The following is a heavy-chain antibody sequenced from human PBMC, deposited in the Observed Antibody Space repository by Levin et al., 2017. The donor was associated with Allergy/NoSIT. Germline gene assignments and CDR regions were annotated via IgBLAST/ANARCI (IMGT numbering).Heavy chain of an antibody. CDR2: TYYRSKWYN. D-gene: IGHD3-16*02. V-gene: IGHV6-1*01. CDR1: GDSVSSNSAA. Sequence: SETLSLTCAISGDSVSSNSAAWNWIRQSPSRGLEWLGRTYYRSKWYNDYAVSVKSRITINPDTSKNQFSLQLNSVTPEDTAVYYCARAAYYVWGSYREYYFDYWGQGTLVTVSS. J-gene: IGHJ4*02. CDR3: ARAAYYVWGSYREYYFDY.